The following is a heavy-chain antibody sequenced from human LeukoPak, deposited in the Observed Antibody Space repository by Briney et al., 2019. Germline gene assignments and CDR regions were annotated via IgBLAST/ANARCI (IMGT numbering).Heavy chain of an antibody. Sequence: PSETLSLTCTVSGGSISSYYWSWIRQPPGKGLEWIAYISDIGSINYNPSLKSRVPISLDTSKNRFSLKLSSVTAADTAVYYCAGHHPRNTVDFWGRGTLVTVSS. J-gene: IGHJ4*02. V-gene: IGHV4-59*08. CDR2: ISDIGSI. CDR3: AGHHPRNTVDF. D-gene: IGHD2/OR15-2a*01. CDR1: GGSISSYY.